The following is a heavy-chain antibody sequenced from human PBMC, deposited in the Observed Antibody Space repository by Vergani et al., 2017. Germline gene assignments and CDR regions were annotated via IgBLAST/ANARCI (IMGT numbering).Heavy chain of an antibody. CDR1: GYTFTGYY. Sequence: QVQLVQSGAEVKKPGASVKVSCKASGYTFTGYYMHWVRQAPGQGLEWMGWINPNSGGPNYAQKFQGRVTMTRDTSISTAYMELSRLRSDDTAVYYCAREIGIALDAFDIWGQGTMVTVSS. D-gene: IGHD1-14*01. CDR3: AREIGIALDAFDI. J-gene: IGHJ3*02. CDR2: INPNSGGP. V-gene: IGHV1-2*02.